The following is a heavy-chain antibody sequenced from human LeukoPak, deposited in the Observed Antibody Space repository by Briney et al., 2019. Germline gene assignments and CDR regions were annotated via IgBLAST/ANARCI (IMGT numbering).Heavy chain of an antibody. CDR2: INPSGGST. Sequence: ASVKVSCKASGYTFTSYYMHWVRQAPGQGLEWMGIINPSGGSTSYAQKFQGRVTMTRDTSTSTVYMELGSLRSEDTAVYYCARDYDYGDYVNWFDPWGQGTLVTVSS. D-gene: IGHD4-17*01. V-gene: IGHV1-46*01. J-gene: IGHJ5*02. CDR1: GYTFTSYY. CDR3: ARDYDYGDYVNWFDP.